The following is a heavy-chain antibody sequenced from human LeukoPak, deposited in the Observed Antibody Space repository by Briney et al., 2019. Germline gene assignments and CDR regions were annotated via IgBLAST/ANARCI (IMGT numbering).Heavy chain of an antibody. J-gene: IGHJ6*02. CDR3: ARDTGYCSSTSCYIVRSYYYYGMDV. CDR1: AFTFSSHV. D-gene: IGHD2-2*02. V-gene: IGHV3-23*01. CDR2: ISGSGDGT. Sequence: GGSLRLSCAASAFTFSSHVMSWVRQAPGKGLEWVSGISGSGDGTYYADSVKGRFAISRDNSKNTLYLHMNSLRAEDTALYYCARDTGYCSSTSCYIVRSYYYYGMDVWGQGTTVTVSS.